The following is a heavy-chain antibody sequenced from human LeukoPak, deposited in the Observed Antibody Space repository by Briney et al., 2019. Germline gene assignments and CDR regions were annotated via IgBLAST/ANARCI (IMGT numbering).Heavy chain of an antibody. V-gene: IGHV3-20*04. D-gene: IGHD6-13*01. CDR1: GFTFDDYG. CDR2: INWKGGST. J-gene: IGHJ4*02. Sequence: PGGSLRLSCAASGFTFDDYGMSWVRQAPGMGLEWVSGINWKGGSTGYADSVEGRFTISRDNAKNSLYLQMNSLRVEDTALYYCARDLKRLAAVQPPEFDYRGQGTLVTVSS. CDR3: ARDLKRLAAVQPPEFDY.